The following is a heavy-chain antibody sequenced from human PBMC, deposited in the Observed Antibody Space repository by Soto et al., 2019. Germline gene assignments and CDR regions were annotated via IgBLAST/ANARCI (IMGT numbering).Heavy chain of an antibody. J-gene: IGHJ4*02. CDR1: GFTFSSFA. V-gene: IGHV3-30*18. CDR3: AKDGGRLVVAVAALSY. CDR2: ISSDGRNK. D-gene: IGHD2-15*01. Sequence: VQLVESGGGVVQPGGSLRLSCAASGFTFSSFALHWVRQAPGKGLEWVAVISSDGRNKYYADSVKGRFTISRDASKNTLYLQMNRLRGEDTAVYDCAKDGGRLVVAVAALSYWGQATLVTVSS.